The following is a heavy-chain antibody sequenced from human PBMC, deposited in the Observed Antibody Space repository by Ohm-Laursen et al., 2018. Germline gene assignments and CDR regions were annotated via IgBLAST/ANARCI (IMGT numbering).Heavy chain of an antibody. V-gene: IGHV3-7*01. CDR1: GFTFSTYW. J-gene: IGHJ4*02. Sequence: SLRLSCTASGFTFSTYWMNWVRQAPGKGLEWVANIKQDGSEKYYVDSVKGRFTISRDNAENSLYLQMNSLRAEDTAVYHCARDPVRGLTDYWGQGTLVTVSS. CDR3: ARDPVRGLTDY. CDR2: IKQDGSEK. D-gene: IGHD3-16*01.